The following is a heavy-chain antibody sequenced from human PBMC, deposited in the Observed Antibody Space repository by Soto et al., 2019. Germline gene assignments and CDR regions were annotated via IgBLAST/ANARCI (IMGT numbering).Heavy chain of an antibody. D-gene: IGHD2-21*01. CDR1: GGSISSGGHY. Sequence: SETLSLTCTVSGGSISSGGHYWSWIRQHPGKGLEWIGYIFSGGSTYYNPSLKSRVIISVDTSKNQSSLMLASLTAADTAVYYCARDRVFQVWGQGTTVTVAS. CDR2: IFSGGST. CDR3: ARDRVFQV. J-gene: IGHJ6*02. V-gene: IGHV4-31*03.